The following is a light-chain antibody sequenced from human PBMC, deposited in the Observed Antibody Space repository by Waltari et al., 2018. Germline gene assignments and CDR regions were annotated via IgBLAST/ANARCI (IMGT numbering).Light chain of an antibody. CDR1: QSINTW. CDR2: KAS. CDR3: QQAYTTV. Sequence: DIQMTQSPSTLSASIGDRVTITCRASQSINTWLAWYQHRPGKAPKLLIQKASFLQSGVPSRFSGSESGTEFTLTINSLQPDDLATYHCQQAYTTVFGGGTRVDI. V-gene: IGKV1-5*03. J-gene: IGKJ4*01.